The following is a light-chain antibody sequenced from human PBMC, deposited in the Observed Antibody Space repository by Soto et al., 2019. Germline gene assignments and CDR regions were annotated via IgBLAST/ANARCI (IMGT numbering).Light chain of an antibody. V-gene: IGKV3D-15*01. CDR2: GAS. Sequence: EIVMTQSPATLSVSPGERATLSCRASQSVSSNLAWYQQKPGQAPRLLIYGASTRATGIPARFSSSGSGTEFTLTISSLQSEDFAVYYCQQYNNWPITFGQGTRLEIK. CDR3: QQYNNWPIT. CDR1: QSVSSN. J-gene: IGKJ5*01.